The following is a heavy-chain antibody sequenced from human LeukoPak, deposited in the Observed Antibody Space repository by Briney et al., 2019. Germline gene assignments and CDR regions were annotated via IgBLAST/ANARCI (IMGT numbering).Heavy chain of an antibody. J-gene: IGHJ4*02. D-gene: IGHD5-18*01. CDR2: NSGSGGRT. V-gene: IGHV3-23*01. CDR1: GFTFCNYA. CDR3: ARGGYSYGYSPTYYFDY. Sequence: GSLRPSCAALGFTFCNYAMRWVRPAPGEGPGWGSANSGSGGRTYYADSVKGRFTISRDNSKNTLYLQMNSLRAEDTAVYYCARGGYSYGYSPTYYFDYWGQGTLVTVSS.